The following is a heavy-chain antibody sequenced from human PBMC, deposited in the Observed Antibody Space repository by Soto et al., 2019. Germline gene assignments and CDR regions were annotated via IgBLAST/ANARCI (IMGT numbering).Heavy chain of an antibody. D-gene: IGHD3-9*01. CDR2: TSYDGSNK. Sequence: GGSLRLSCVASGFTFSSYALHWVRQAPGKGLEWVAVTSYDGSNKYYADSVEGRFTISRDNSKNTLYLQTSSLTTDDTAMYYCARDWETSATGLIDSWGQGTMVTVSP. V-gene: IGHV3-30-3*01. CDR3: ARDWETSATGLIDS. J-gene: IGHJ4*02. CDR1: GFTFSSYA.